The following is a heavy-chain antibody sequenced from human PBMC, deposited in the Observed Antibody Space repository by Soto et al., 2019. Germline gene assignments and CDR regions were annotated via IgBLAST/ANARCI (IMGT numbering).Heavy chain of an antibody. CDR3: AREGGYCSGGSCYYYYYGMDV. V-gene: IGHV3-74*01. J-gene: IGHJ6*02. Sequence: GGSLRLSCAASGFTFSSYWMHWVRQAPGKGLVWVSRINSDGSSTSYADSVKGRFTISRDNAKNTLYLQMNSLRAEDTAVYYCAREGGYCSGGSCYYYYYGMDVWGQGTTVTVSS. CDR1: GFTFSSYW. CDR2: INSDGSST. D-gene: IGHD2-15*01.